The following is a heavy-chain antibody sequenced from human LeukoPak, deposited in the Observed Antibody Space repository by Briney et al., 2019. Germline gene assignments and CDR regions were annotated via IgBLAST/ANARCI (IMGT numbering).Heavy chain of an antibody. CDR3: ARDPYYYDSSGYYFDAFDI. CDR2: IYYSGST. CDR1: GGSISSSSYY. D-gene: IGHD3-22*01. Sequence: SETLSLTCTVSGGSISSSSYYWGWIRQPPGKGLEWIGSIYYSGSTYYNPSLKSRVTISVDTSKNQFSLKLSPVTAADTAVYYCARDPYYYDSSGYYFDAFDIWGQGTMVTVSS. J-gene: IGHJ3*02. V-gene: IGHV4-39*07.